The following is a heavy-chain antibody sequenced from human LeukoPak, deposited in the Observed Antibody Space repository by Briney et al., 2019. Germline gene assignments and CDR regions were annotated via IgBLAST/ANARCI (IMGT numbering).Heavy chain of an antibody. CDR3: ARGQTYYDFWSGYSPSPFDY. CDR1: GFTFSSYS. D-gene: IGHD3-3*01. Sequence: GGSLRPSCAASGFTFSSYSMNWVRQAPGKGLEWVSSISSSSSYIYYADSVKGRFTISSDNAKNSLYLQMNSLRAEDTAVYYCARGQTYYDFWSGYSPSPFDYWGQGTLVTVSS. J-gene: IGHJ4*02. V-gene: IGHV3-21*01. CDR2: ISSSSSYI.